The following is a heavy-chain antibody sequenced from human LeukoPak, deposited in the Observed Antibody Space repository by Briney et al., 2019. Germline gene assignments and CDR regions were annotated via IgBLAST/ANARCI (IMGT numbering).Heavy chain of an antibody. Sequence: ASMKVSCKASGYTFTSYDINWVRQATGQGLEWMGWMNPNSGNTGYAQKFQGRVTMTRNTSISTAYMELSSLRSEDTAVYYCARGLIAAAGTVNYYYYMDVWGKGTTVTVSS. D-gene: IGHD6-13*01. CDR3: ARGLIAAAGTVNYYYYMDV. CDR1: GYTFTSYD. CDR2: MNPNSGNT. V-gene: IGHV1-8*01. J-gene: IGHJ6*03.